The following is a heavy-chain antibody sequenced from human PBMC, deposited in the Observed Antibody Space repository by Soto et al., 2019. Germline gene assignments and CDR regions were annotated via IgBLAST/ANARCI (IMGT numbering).Heavy chain of an antibody. J-gene: IGHJ4*02. CDR1: GGTFSSYA. CDR2: IIPIFGTA. CDR3: AHIRGDYYDFWSGRLYYFDY. D-gene: IGHD3-3*01. Sequence: ASVKVSCKASGGTFSSYAISWLRQAPGQGLEWMGGIIPIFGTANYAQKFQGRVTITADESTSTAYMELSSLRSEDTAVYYCAHIRGDYYDFWSGRLYYFDYWGQGTLVTVSS. V-gene: IGHV1-69*13.